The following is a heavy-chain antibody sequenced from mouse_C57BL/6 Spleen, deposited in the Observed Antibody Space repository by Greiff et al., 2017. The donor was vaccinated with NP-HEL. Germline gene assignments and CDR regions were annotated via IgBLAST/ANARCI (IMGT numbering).Heavy chain of an antibody. CDR2: ISYDGSN. CDR3: ARGGLGRRWFAY. V-gene: IGHV3-6*01. CDR1: GYSITSGYY. D-gene: IGHD4-1*01. J-gene: IGHJ3*01. Sequence: VQLKESGPGLVKPSQSLSLTCSVTGYSITSGYYWNWIRQFPGNKLEWMGYISYDGSNNYNPSLKNRISITRDTSKNQFFLKLNSVTPEDTATKYCARGGLGRRWFAYWGQGTLVTVSA.